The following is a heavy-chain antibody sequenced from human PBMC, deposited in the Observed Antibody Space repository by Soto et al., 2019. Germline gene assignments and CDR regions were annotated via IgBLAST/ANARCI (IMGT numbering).Heavy chain of an antibody. J-gene: IGHJ4*02. Sequence: GASVKVSCKVSGYTLTELSMHWVRQAPGKGLEWMGGFDPEDGETIYAQKFQGRVTMTEDTSTDTAYMELSSLRSEDTAVYYCATSVLVPAATYYFDYWGQGTLVTVSS. CDR3: ATSVLVPAATYYFDY. CDR2: FDPEDGET. CDR1: GYTLTELS. D-gene: IGHD2-2*01. V-gene: IGHV1-24*01.